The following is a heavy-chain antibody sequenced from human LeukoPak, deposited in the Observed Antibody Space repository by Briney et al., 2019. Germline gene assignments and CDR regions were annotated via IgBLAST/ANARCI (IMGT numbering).Heavy chain of an antibody. CDR1: GGTFSSYA. D-gene: IGHD1-14*01. CDR2: IIPILGIA. Sequence: ASVKVSCKASGGTFSSYAISWVRQAPGQGLEWMGRIIPILGIANYAQKFQGRVTMTRNTSISTAYMELSSLRSEDTAVYYCARGYDFDYWGQGTLVTVSS. CDR3: ARGYDFDY. V-gene: IGHV1-69*04. J-gene: IGHJ4*02.